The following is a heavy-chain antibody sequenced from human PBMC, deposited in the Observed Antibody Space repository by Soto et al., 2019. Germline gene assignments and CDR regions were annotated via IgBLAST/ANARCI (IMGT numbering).Heavy chain of an antibody. V-gene: IGHV3-53*01. CDR1: GFTVSSNY. J-gene: IGHJ6*02. D-gene: IGHD5-12*01. Sequence: GGSLRLSCAASGFTVSSNYMSWVRQAPGKGLEWVSVIYSGGGTYYADSVKGRFTISRDNSKNTLYLQMNSLRAEDTAVYYCARSDIVPYYYYYGMDVWGQGTTVTVSS. CDR3: ARSDIVPYYYYYGMDV. CDR2: IYSGGGT.